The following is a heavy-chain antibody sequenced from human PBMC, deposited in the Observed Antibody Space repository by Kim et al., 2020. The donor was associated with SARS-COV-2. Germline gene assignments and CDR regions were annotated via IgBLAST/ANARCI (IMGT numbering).Heavy chain of an antibody. J-gene: IGHJ4*02. CDR3: ARVGDGSIDY. D-gene: IGHD5-12*01. V-gene: IGHV4-31*03. Sequence: SETLSLTCTVSGGSISSGGYYWSWIRQHPGKGLEWIGYIYYSGSTYYNPSLKSRVTISVDTSKNQFSLKLSSVTAADTAVYYCARVGDGSIDYWGQGTLVTVSS. CDR2: IYYSGST. CDR1: GGSISSGGYY.